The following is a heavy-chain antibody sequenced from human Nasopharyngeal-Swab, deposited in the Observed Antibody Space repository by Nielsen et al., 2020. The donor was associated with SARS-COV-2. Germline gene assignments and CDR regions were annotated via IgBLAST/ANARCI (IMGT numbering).Heavy chain of an antibody. CDR2: INHSGST. V-gene: IGHV4-34*01. Sequence: GSLRLSCAVYGGSFSGYYWSWIRQPPGKGLEWIGEINHSGSTSYNPSLKSRVTISVDTSKNQFSLKVTSVTAADTAVYYCARGRYYGSGRQLTNWGQGTLVTVSS. D-gene: IGHD3-10*01. CDR3: ARGRYYGSGRQLTN. CDR1: GGSFSGYY. J-gene: IGHJ4*02.